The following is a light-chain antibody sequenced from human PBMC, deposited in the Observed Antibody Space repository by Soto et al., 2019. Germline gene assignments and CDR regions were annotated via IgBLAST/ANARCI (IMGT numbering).Light chain of an antibody. CDR1: QSVSTY. CDR2: DAS. J-gene: IGKJ2*01. CDR3: QQRTNWLYT. Sequence: EIVLTQSPATLSLSPGERATLSCRASQSVSTYLAWYQQKPGQAPRLLIHDASNRASGVPARFSGSGSGTDFTLTINGLEPEDFAVYYCQQRTNWLYTFGQGTKLEIK. V-gene: IGKV3-11*01.